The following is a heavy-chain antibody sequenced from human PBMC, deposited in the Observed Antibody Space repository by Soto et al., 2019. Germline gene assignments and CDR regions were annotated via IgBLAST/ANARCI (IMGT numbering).Heavy chain of an antibody. CDR2: IKSDGSTT. D-gene: IGHD2-15*01. J-gene: IGHJ6*03. CDR3: TRDQDVFYLDV. Sequence: GGSLRLSCAASGFTFSGYWMHWVRQAPGKGLVWVSRIKSDGSTTSYADSVKGRFTISRDNAKSTLYLQMNSLRAEDTAVYYCTRDQDVFYLDVWGIGTTVTVSS. V-gene: IGHV3-74*01. CDR1: GFTFSGYW.